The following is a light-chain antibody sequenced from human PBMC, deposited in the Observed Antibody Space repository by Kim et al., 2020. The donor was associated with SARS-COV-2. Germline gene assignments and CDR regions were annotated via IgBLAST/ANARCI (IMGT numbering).Light chain of an antibody. J-gene: IGLJ3*02. CDR2: QDS. CDR3: QAWDSSTGV. V-gene: IGLV3-1*01. CDR1: KLGDKY. Sequence: SVSPGQTARITCSGDKLGDKYACWYQQRPGQSPVLVIYQDSKRPSGIPERFSGSNSGNTATLTISGTQAMDEADYYCQAWDSSTGVFGGGTQLTVL.